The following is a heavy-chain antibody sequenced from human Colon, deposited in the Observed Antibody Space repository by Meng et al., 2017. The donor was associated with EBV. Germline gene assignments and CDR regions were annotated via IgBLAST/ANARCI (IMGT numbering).Heavy chain of an antibody. V-gene: IGHV7-4-1*02. CDR2: ISTNTGPP. Sequence: QVQLVQTGVELKKPGASVKFSCKASGYTFSTYTINWVRQAHGGGLEWMGWISTNTGPPTYTQGFTGRFVFSLDTSVSTAYLQISSPTAEDTAVYYCARGGNFDPWGQGTLVTVSS. J-gene: IGHJ5*02. D-gene: IGHD2/OR15-2a*01. CDR1: GYTFSTYT. CDR3: ARGGNFDP.